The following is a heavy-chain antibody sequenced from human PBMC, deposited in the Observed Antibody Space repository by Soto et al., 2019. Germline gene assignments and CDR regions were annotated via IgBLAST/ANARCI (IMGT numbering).Heavy chain of an antibody. Sequence: QDHLVQSGAEVKKPGASAKVSCKASGYTFKNYGINWVRQAPGRGLEWVAWISAYNGDTSYAQHFQGRVTVTTETVTNTAYMELRSLRSDDTVVYFCVLGGLETGYYRDMDYWGREPWSASPQ. CDR2: ISAYNGDT. D-gene: IGHD3-9*01. CDR3: VLGGLETGYYRDMDY. CDR1: GYTFKNYG. V-gene: IGHV1-18*04. J-gene: IGHJ4*02.